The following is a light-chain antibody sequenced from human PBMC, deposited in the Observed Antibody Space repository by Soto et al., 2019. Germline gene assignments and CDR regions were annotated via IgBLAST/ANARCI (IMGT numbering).Light chain of an antibody. CDR2: GAS. V-gene: IGKV3-20*01. CDR1: QSISSSK. CDR3: QHYGNSLWT. J-gene: IGKJ1*01. Sequence: EIVMTQSPSTLSVSPGESATLSCRASQSISSSKLAWYQQKPGQAPRLLMYGASNRATGIPARFSGSGSGADFTLTISRLEPEDFAVYFCQHYGNSLWTFGQRTKVDIK.